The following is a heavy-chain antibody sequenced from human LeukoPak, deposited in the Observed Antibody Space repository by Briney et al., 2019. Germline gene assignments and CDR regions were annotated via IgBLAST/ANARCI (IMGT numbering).Heavy chain of an antibody. Sequence: GGSLRLSCAASGFTFSSYSMNWVRQAPGKGLEWVSSISSSSSYIYYADSVKGRFTISRDNAKNSLYLQMNSLRAEDTAVYYCAGEASRNDAFDIWGQGTMVTVSS. CDR1: GFTFSSYS. CDR3: AGEASRNDAFDI. V-gene: IGHV3-21*01. J-gene: IGHJ3*02. CDR2: ISSSSSYI.